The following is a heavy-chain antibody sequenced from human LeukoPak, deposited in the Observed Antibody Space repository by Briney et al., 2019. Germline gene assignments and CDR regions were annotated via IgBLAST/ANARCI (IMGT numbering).Heavy chain of an antibody. D-gene: IGHD6-13*01. CDR1: GFTFSSYA. CDR2: ISGSGGST. V-gene: IGHV3-23*01. CDR3: AKVDAVSSWGAY. Sequence: GGSLRLSCAASGFTFSSYAMSWARQAPGKGLEWVSAISGSGGSTYYADSVKGRFTISRDNSKNTLYLQMNSLRAEDTAVYYCAKVDAVSSWGAYWGQGTLVTVSS. J-gene: IGHJ4*02.